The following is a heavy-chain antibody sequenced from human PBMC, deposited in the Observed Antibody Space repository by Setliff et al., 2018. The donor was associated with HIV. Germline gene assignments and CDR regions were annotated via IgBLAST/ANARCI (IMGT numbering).Heavy chain of an antibody. CDR1: GGSISEYY. CDR3: ARHGAFYYYYYMDV. V-gene: IGHV4-59*08. Sequence: SETLSLTCTVSGGSISEYYWSWIRQPPGKGLEWIGYIDYSGSTNYNASLKSRLTISVDTSRNQFSLNLSSVTAADTAVYYCARHGAFYYYYYMDVWGKGTTVTVSS. J-gene: IGHJ6*03. CDR2: IDYSGST.